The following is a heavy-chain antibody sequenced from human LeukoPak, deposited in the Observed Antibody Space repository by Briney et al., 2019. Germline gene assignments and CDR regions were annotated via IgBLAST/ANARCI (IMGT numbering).Heavy chain of an antibody. CDR1: GYTFTSYA. J-gene: IGHJ4*02. D-gene: IGHD6-19*01. CDR3: ARARDSGWYGDY. V-gene: IGHV1-3*01. CDR2: ISAGNGNT. Sequence: ASVKVSCKASGYTFTSYAMHWVRQAPGQSLEWMGWISAGNGNTKYSQKFQGRVTITRDTSASTAYMELSSLRSEDTAVYYCARARDSGWYGDYWGQGTLLTVSS.